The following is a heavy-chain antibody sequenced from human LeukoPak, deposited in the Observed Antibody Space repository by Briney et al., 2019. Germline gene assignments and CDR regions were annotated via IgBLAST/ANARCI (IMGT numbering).Heavy chain of an antibody. D-gene: IGHD6-19*01. J-gene: IGHJ4*02. Sequence: GGSLRLSCAASGFTFSSYAMSWVRQAPGKGLEWVSAISGSGGSTYYADSVKGRFTISRDNSKNTLYLQMNSLRAEDTAVYYCFTGAVGGRLTDYWGQGALVTVSS. CDR3: FTGAVGGRLTDY. CDR2: ISGSGGST. CDR1: GFTFSSYA. V-gene: IGHV3-23*01.